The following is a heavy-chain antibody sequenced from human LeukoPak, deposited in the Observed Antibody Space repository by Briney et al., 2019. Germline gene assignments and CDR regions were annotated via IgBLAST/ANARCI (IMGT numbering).Heavy chain of an antibody. V-gene: IGHV3-43*02. J-gene: IGHJ4*02. CDR3: ARESESSGWYDY. Sequence: GGSLRLSCAAPGFMFHDYAIHWVRHAPGKGLEWVPLISGDGGSTFYADSVKGRFTISRDNSKNSLYLQVNSLRSDDTALYYCARESESSGWYDYWGQGTLVTVSS. CDR2: ISGDGGST. D-gene: IGHD6-19*01. CDR1: GFMFHDYA.